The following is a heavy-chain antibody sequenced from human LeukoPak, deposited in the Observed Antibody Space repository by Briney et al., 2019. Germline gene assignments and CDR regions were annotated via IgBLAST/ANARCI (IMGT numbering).Heavy chain of an antibody. V-gene: IGHV4-39*01. CDR1: GGSVSSSSYY. Sequence: SETLSLTCTVSGGSVSSSSYYWGWIRQPPGKGLEWIGSISYSGTNYNNPSLKSRVSVSIDTSKNRFSVKLTSVTAADTAMYYCASLGTLRSWGQGPLVTVSS. CDR3: ASLGTLRS. D-gene: IGHD3-10*01. J-gene: IGHJ5*02. CDR2: ISYSGTN.